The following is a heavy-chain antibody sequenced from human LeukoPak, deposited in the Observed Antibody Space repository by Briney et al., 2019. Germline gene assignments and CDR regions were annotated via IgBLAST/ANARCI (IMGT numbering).Heavy chain of an antibody. Sequence: ASVKVSCKASGYTFTSYDINWVRQATGQGLEWMGWMNPNSGNTGYAQKFQGRVTMTRNTSISTAYMELSSLRSEDTAVYYCARGRRDIMVRGDYYFDYWGQGTLVTVSS. CDR3: ARGRRDIMVRGDYYFDY. D-gene: IGHD3-10*01. CDR2: MNPNSGNT. V-gene: IGHV1-8*01. CDR1: GYTFTSYD. J-gene: IGHJ4*02.